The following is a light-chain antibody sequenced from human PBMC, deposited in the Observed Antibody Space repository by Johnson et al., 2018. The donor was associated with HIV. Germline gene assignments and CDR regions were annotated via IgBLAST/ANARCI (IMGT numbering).Light chain of an antibody. J-gene: IGLJ1*01. CDR1: SSNIGNNY. Sequence: QSVLTQPPSVSAAPGQKVTISCSGSSSNIGNNYVSWYQQLPGTAPKLLIYDNNKRPSGIPDRFSGSKSGTSATLGIPGLQPGDEADYYCGTWDSSLSAHNYVFGTGTEVTVL. CDR3: GTWDSSLSAHNYV. V-gene: IGLV1-51*01. CDR2: DNN.